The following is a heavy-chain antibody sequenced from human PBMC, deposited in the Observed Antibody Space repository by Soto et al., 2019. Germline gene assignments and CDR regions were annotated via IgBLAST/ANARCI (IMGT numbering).Heavy chain of an antibody. CDR1: GGSFSCYY. CDR3: ARVMGRGYSYGWFYYYYGMDV. CDR2: INHSGST. V-gene: IGHV4-34*01. D-gene: IGHD5-18*01. Sequence: SETLSLTCAVYGGSFSCYYWSWIRQPPGKGLEWIGEINHSGSTNYNPSLKSRVTISVDTSKNQFSLKLSSVTAADTAVYYCARVMGRGYSYGWFYYYYGMDVWGQGTTVTVSS. J-gene: IGHJ6*02.